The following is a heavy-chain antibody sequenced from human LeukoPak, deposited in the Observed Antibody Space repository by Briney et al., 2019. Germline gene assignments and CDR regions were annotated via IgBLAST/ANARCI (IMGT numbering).Heavy chain of an antibody. D-gene: IGHD3-10*01. Sequence: AGGSLRLSCAASGFTFSSYSMNWVRQAPGKGLEWVGFIRSKAYGGTTEYAASVKGRFTISRDDSKSIAYLQMNSLKTEDTAVYYCTRVGPVLLWFGELSSSYYFDYWGQGTLVTVSS. V-gene: IGHV3-49*04. CDR2: IRSKAYGGTT. CDR1: GFTFSSYS. J-gene: IGHJ4*02. CDR3: TRVGPVLLWFGELSSSYYFDY.